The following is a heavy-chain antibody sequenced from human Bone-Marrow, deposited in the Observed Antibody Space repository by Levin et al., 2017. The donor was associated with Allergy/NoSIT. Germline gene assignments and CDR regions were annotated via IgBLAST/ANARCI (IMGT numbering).Heavy chain of an antibody. D-gene: IGHD6-19*01. J-gene: IGHJ4*02. CDR1: GFTFSSYA. CDR3: AKNRQWLAPKNFDY. V-gene: IGHV3-23*01. Sequence: GESLKISCAASGFTFSSYAMSWVRQAPGKGLEWVSSISGSGDSTYYADSVKGRFTISRDYSKNTLYLQMNSLRAEDTAIYYCAKNRQWLAPKNFDYWGQGTLVTVSS. CDR2: ISGSGDST.